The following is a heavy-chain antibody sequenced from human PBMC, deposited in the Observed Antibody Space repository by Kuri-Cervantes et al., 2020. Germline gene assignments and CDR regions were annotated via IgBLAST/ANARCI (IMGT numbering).Heavy chain of an antibody. CDR2: IYYSGST. D-gene: IGHD3-16*02. CDR3: ARLPRLGELSPNAFDI. CDR1: GGSVSSGSYY. Sequence: SETLSLTCTVSGGSVSSGSYYWSWIRQLPGKGLEWIGYIYYSGSTNYNPSLKSRVTISVDTSKNQVSLKLSSVTAADTAVYYCARLPRLGELSPNAFDIWGQGTMVTVSS. J-gene: IGHJ3*02. V-gene: IGHV4-61*01.